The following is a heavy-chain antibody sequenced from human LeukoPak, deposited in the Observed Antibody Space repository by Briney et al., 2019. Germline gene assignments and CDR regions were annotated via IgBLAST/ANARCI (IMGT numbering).Heavy chain of an antibody. Sequence: GGSLRLSCAASGFIFSNYYLNWVRQAPGKGLEWVSCIHGSASYNYYADSVKGRFAISRDNAKNSLYLQMNSLRAEDTAVYYCARDPDRYTTMLSFFDYWGQGTLVTVSS. CDR1: GFIFSNYY. J-gene: IGHJ4*02. CDR3: ARDPDRYTTMLSFFDY. CDR2: IHGSASYN. V-gene: IGHV3-21*01. D-gene: IGHD3-16*01.